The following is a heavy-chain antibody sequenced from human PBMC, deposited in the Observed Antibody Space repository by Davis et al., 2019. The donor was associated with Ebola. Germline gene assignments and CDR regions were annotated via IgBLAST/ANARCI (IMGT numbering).Heavy chain of an antibody. D-gene: IGHD4/OR15-4a*01. CDR1: GGSISSGGYY. J-gene: IGHJ4*02. Sequence: SETLSLTCTVSGGSISSGGYYWSWIRQPPGKGLEWIGEINHSGSTNYNPSLKSRVTISVDTSKNQFSLKLSSVTAADTAVYYCARGPSLRNFDYWGQGTLVTVSS. CDR2: INHSGST. V-gene: IGHV4-39*07. CDR3: ARGPSLRNFDY.